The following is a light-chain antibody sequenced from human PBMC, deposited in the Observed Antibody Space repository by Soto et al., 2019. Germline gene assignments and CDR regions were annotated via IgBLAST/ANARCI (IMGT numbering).Light chain of an antibody. CDR3: CSYASTGTYV. Sequence: QSVLTQPASVSGSPGQSIAISCTGTSSDVGNYNLVSWYQQHSGKAPKLMIYEGTKRPSGVSDRFSGSKSGNTASLTISGLQAEDEADYYCCSYASTGTYVLGTGTQVTVL. CDR2: EGT. CDR1: SSDVGNYNL. J-gene: IGLJ1*01. V-gene: IGLV2-23*01.